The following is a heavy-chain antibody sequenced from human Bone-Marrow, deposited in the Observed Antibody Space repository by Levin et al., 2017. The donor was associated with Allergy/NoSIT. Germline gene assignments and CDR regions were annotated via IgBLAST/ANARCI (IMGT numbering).Heavy chain of an antibody. J-gene: IGHJ6*03. CDR1: GFTFGNFR. V-gene: IGHV3-7*03. Sequence: GGSLRLSCRASGFTFGNFRMNWVRQAPGKGLEWVATIKDDGSETFYGDPVTGRFSISRDNVENSVSLHMSSLRAEDTAIYYCARQYGYYYYYLDVWGKGTTVSVSS. CDR2: IKDDGSET. D-gene: IGHD2-2*03. CDR3: ARQYGYYYYYLDV.